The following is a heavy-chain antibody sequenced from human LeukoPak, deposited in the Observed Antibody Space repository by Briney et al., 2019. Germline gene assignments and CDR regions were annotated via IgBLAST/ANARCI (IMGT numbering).Heavy chain of an antibody. Sequence: GSLRLSCTASGFTFGDYAMSWFRQPPGKGLEWIGYIYYSGSTNYNPSLKSRVTISVDTSKNQFSPKLSSVTAADTAVYYCARRRRGYYYDSSGYAIGGYFDYWGQGTLVTVSS. CDR3: ARRRRGYYYDSSGYAIGGYFDY. CDR2: IYYSGST. V-gene: IGHV4-59*01. D-gene: IGHD3-22*01. CDR1: GFTFGDYA. J-gene: IGHJ4*02.